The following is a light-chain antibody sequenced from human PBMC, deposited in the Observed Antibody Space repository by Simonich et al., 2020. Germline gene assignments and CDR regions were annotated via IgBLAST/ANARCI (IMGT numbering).Light chain of an antibody. CDR3: SSYAGSNLWV. CDR1: SSDVGGYNY. Sequence: QSALTQPPSASGSPGQSVTISCTGTSSDVGGYNYVSWYQQHPGKAPQLMIYEVSKRPSGGPGRFAGSKSGNTAPLTVSGLQAEDEADYYCSSYAGSNLWVFGGGTKLTVL. CDR2: EVS. V-gene: IGLV2-8*01. J-gene: IGLJ3*02.